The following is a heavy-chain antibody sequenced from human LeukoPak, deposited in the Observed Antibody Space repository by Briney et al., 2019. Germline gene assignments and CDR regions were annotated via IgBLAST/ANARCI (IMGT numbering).Heavy chain of an antibody. CDR1: GGTFSSYA. J-gene: IGHJ1*01. D-gene: IGHD3-10*01. CDR2: IIPILGIA. Sequence: GASVKVSCKASGGTFSSYAISWVRQAPGQGLEWMGRIIPILGIANYAQKFQGRVTITADKSTSTAYMELSSLRSEDTAVYYCANTLDIITMVRGGVGYFQHWGQGTLVTVSS. V-gene: IGHV1-69*04. CDR3: ANTLDIITMVRGGVGYFQH.